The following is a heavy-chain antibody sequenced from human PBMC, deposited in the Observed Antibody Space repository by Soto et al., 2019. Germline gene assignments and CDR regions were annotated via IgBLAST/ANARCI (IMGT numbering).Heavy chain of an antibody. Sequence: EVQLVESGGGLVQPGGSLRLSCAASGFTFSSYSMNWVRQAPGKGLEWVSYISSSSSTIYYADSVKGRFTISRDNAKNSLYLQMNSLRAEDTAVYYCARGLRFFEWSTMASWGQGTLVTVSS. V-gene: IGHV3-48*01. J-gene: IGHJ5*02. D-gene: IGHD3-3*01. CDR2: ISSSSSTI. CDR3: ARGLRFFEWSTMAS. CDR1: GFTFSSYS.